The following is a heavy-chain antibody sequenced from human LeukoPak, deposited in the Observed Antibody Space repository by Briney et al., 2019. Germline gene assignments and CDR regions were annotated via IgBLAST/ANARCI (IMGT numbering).Heavy chain of an antibody. CDR2: IHWDDDK. CDR1: GFSLPTAEVG. J-gene: IGHJ4*02. V-gene: IGHV2-5*02. CDR3: AHSLSMVTLLSGESFLDS. D-gene: IGHD3-10*01. Sequence: SGPPLIHPSHTLTLTCPFSGFSLPTAEVGVGWIRQPPGKALGWLTLIHWDDDKRYSPSLRNRITNTKDTSKSRVVLTITNTDPVDTATYCCAHSLSMVTLLSGESFLDSWRERTPVSVSS.